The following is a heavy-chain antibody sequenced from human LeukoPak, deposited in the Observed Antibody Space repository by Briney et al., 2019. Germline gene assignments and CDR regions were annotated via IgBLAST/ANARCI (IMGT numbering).Heavy chain of an antibody. CDR3: ARQYYDILTGYYKFDY. Sequence: SETLSLTCTVSGGSISSSSYYWGWIRQPPGKGLEWIGSIYYSGSTYYNPSLKSRVTISVDTSKNQFSLKLSSVTTADTAVYYCARQYYDILTGYYKFDYWGQGTLVTVSS. CDR2: IYYSGST. CDR1: GGSISSSSYY. V-gene: IGHV4-39*01. J-gene: IGHJ4*02. D-gene: IGHD3-9*01.